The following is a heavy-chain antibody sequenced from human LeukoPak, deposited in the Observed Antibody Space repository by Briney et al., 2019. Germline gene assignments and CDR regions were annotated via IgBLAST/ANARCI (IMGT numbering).Heavy chain of an antibody. CDR2: INGDGSVT. D-gene: IGHD6-19*01. V-gene: IGHV3-74*01. CDR1: GFTFSSYW. Sequence: HPGGSLRLSCAASGFTFSSYWMHWVRQAPGKGPVWVSHINGDGSVTGYADSVKGRFTISRDNARNTLYVQMNSLRAEDTAVYYCAIRIAVPGGFNNWGQGTLVTVAS. J-gene: IGHJ4*02. CDR3: AIRIAVPGGFNN.